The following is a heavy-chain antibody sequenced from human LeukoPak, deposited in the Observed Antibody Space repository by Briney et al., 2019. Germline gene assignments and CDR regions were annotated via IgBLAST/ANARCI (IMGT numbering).Heavy chain of an antibody. CDR3: ARATRIAARTRVNWFDP. V-gene: IGHV1-8*01. J-gene: IGHJ5*02. CDR2: MNPNSGNT. D-gene: IGHD6-6*01. Sequence: ASVKVSCKASGYTFTSYDINWVRQAAGQGLEWMGWMNPNSGNTGYAQKFRGRVTMTRNTSISTAYMELSSLRSEDTAVYYCARATRIAARTRVNWFDPWGQGTLVTVSS. CDR1: GYTFTSYD.